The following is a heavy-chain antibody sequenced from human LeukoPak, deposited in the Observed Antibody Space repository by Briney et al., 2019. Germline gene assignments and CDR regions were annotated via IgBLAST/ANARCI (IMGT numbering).Heavy chain of an antibody. CDR1: GYTSTSYY. V-gene: IGHV1-46*01. Sequence: ASVKVSCKASGYTSTSYYMHWVRQAPGQGLEWMGIINPSGGSTSYAQKFQGRVTMTRDMSTSTVYMELSSLRSEDTAVYYCARDFVPPEKYSSSSYYFDYWGQGTLVTVSS. D-gene: IGHD6-13*01. J-gene: IGHJ4*02. CDR2: INPSGGST. CDR3: ARDFVPPEKYSSSSYYFDY.